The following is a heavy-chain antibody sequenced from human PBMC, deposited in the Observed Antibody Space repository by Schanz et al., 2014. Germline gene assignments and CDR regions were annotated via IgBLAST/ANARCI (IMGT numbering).Heavy chain of an antibody. V-gene: IGHV3-73*01. D-gene: IGHD3-22*01. CDR3: AKDGRLPYYGTGSDFDY. CDR2: IRSKPNNYAT. CDR1: GFTFNFYG. J-gene: IGHJ4*02. Sequence: AQVVESGGGVVQPGRSLRLSCAASGFTFNFYGIHWVRQAPGKGLEWVGHIRSKPNNYATEYAAWMKGRFTISRDDSKNTAYLQMNSLKTEDTAVYYCAKDGRLPYYGTGSDFDYRGQGSLVAVAS.